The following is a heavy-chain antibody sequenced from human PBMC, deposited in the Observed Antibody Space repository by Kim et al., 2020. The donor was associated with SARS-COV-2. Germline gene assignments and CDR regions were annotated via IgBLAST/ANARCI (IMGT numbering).Heavy chain of an antibody. Sequence: GGSLRLSCAASGFTVSSNYMSWVRQAPGKGLEWVSVIYTGGDTYYADSVKGRFTISRDKSKNTVYLQMNSLRVEDTAVYFCARGDTAIDYCGQGILVTVS. CDR2: IYTGGDT. J-gene: IGHJ4*02. D-gene: IGHD5-18*01. CDR3: ARGDTAIDY. CDR1: GFTVSSNY. V-gene: IGHV3-53*01.